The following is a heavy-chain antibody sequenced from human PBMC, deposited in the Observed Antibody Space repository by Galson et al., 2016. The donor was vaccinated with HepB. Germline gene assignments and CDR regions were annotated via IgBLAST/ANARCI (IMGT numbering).Heavy chain of an antibody. V-gene: IGHV3-74*01. J-gene: IGHJ4*02. CDR3: GVHLGH. Sequence: SLRLSCAASGFTFSTYWMHWVRQAPGKGLVWVSHINSDGSRINYADSVKGRFTISRDNAKNSLYVQMNSLRAEDTALYYCGVHLGHWGQGTLVTVSS. CDR2: INSDGSRI. CDR1: GFTFSTYW. D-gene: IGHD1-1*01.